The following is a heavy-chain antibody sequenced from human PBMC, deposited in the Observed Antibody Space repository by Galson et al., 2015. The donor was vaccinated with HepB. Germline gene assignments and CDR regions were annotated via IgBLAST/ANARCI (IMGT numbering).Heavy chain of an antibody. Sequence: SVKVSCKASGYTFTDYFIHWVRQAPGQGLEWMGRINPKSGGTTFAQKFQGRVTMTTDRSITTAYMELSSLTSDDTAVFYCAREGGDYYGSGGYLGYWGQGTLVTVSS. CDR2: INPKSGGT. CDR1: GYTFTDYF. D-gene: IGHD3-10*01. CDR3: AREGGDYYGSGGYLGY. J-gene: IGHJ4*02. V-gene: IGHV1-2*06.